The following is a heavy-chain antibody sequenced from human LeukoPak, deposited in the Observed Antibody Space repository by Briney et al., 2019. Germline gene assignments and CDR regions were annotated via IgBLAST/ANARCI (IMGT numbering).Heavy chain of an antibody. D-gene: IGHD3-10*01. CDR3: ARDRGGRGFSTMVRGYADY. CDR2: INPSGDST. Sequence: ASVKVSCKASGYTFTNYYMHWVRQAPGQGLEWMGIINPSGDSTSYAQKFQGRVTMTTDTSTSTAYMELRSLRSDDTAVYYCARDRGGRGFSTMVRGYADYWGQGTLVTVSS. J-gene: IGHJ4*02. V-gene: IGHV1-46*01. CDR1: GYTFTNYY.